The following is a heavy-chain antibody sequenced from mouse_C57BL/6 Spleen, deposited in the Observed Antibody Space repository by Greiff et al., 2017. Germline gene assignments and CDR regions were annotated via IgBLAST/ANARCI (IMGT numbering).Heavy chain of an antibody. V-gene: IGHV5-9-1*02. CDR3: RRGLYYSNRGGFAY. J-gene: IGHJ3*01. D-gene: IGHD2-5*01. Sequence: VQGVESGEGLVKPGGSLKLSCAASGFTFSSYAMSWVRQTPEKRLEWVAYISSGGDYIYYPDTVKGRFTISRDNARNTLYLQMSSLKSEYTAMYYCRRGLYYSNRGGFAYWGQGTLGTVSA. CDR1: GFTFSSYA. CDR2: ISSGGDYI.